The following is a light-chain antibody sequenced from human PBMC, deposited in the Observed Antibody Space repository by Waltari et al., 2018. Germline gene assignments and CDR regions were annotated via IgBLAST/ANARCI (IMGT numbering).Light chain of an antibody. V-gene: IGLV3-21*03. CDR3: QVWDSSSDHVV. CDR2: DDG. Sequence: SYVLTQPPSVSVAPGKTARITCGGDNIGSTTVHWCQQKPGQAPVLVGYDDGDRPSGIPGRFSGSNSGNTATLTISRVEAGDEADYYCQVWDSSSDHVVFGGGTKLTVL. J-gene: IGLJ2*01. CDR1: NIGSTT.